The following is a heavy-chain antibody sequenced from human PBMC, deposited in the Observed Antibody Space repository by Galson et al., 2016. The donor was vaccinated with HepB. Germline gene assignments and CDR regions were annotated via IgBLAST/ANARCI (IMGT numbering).Heavy chain of an antibody. V-gene: IGHV4-61*08. J-gene: IGHJ4*02. CDR2: IYHSGST. CDR1: GGSISSGAYY. D-gene: IGHD3-3*01. Sequence: SETLSLTCTVSGGSISSGAYYWTWIRQPPGKGLEWIGYIYHSGSTNYNPSLKSRITISVDTSKNQFSLKLSSVTAADTAVYYCARAVSDFWSGKGHPHYFDYWGQGTLVTVSS. CDR3: ARAVSDFWSGKGHPHYFDY.